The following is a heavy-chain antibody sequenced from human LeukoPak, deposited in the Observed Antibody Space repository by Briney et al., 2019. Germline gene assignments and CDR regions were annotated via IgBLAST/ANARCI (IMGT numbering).Heavy chain of an antibody. CDR1: GFTFSGFS. J-gene: IGHJ4*02. V-gene: IGHV3-7*01. CDR3: ARAGSHWHYVY. Sequence: GGSLRLSCAASGFTFSGFSMSWVRQSPTKGLEWVANIKQDGSEKYYVDSVKGRFTISRDNAKNSLSLQMNNLRVEDTAVYYCARAGSHWHYVYWGQGTVVTVSS. CDR2: IKQDGSEK. D-gene: IGHD3-10*01.